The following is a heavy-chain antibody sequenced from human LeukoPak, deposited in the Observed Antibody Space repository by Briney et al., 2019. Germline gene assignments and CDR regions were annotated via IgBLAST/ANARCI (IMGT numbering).Heavy chain of an antibody. CDR1: GGSISSYY. CDR2: IYTSGST. D-gene: IGHD5-18*01. Sequence: MSSETLSLTCTVSGGSISSYYWSWIRQPAGKGLEWIGRIYTSGSTNYKPSLKSRVTMSVDTSKNQFSLKLSSVTAADTAVYYCARGGQLWSPVDYWGQGTLVTVSS. J-gene: IGHJ4*02. CDR3: ARGGQLWSPVDY. V-gene: IGHV4-4*07.